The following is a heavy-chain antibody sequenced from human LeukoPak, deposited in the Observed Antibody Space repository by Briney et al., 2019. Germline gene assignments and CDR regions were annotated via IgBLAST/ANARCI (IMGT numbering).Heavy chain of an antibody. CDR3: AQIVGATWAFDY. CDR1: GYTFTSYY. CDR2: INPSGGST. Sequence: GAPVKVSCKASGYTFTSYYMHWVRQAPGQGLEWMGIINPSGGSTSYAQKFQGRVTMTRDTSTSTVYMELSSLRSEDTAVYYCAQIVGATWAFDYWGQGTLVTVSS. V-gene: IGHV1-46*01. D-gene: IGHD1-26*01. J-gene: IGHJ4*02.